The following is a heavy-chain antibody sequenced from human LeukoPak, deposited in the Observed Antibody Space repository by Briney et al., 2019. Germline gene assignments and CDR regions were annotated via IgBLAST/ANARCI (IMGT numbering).Heavy chain of an antibody. D-gene: IGHD3-22*01. V-gene: IGHV3-30*02. Sequence: GGSLRLSCAASGFTFSSYGMHWVRQAPGKGLEWVAFIRYDGSNKYYADSVKGRFTISRDNSKNTLYLQMNSLRAEDTAVYYCAREWGYYDSSGYYDYWGQGTLVTVSS. CDR1: GFTFSSYG. CDR3: AREWGYYDSSGYYDY. CDR2: IRYDGSNK. J-gene: IGHJ4*02.